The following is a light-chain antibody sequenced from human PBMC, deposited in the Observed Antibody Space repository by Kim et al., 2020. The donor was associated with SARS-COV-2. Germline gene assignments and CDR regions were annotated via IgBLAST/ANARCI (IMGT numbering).Light chain of an antibody. Sequence: RATINCKSSQSVLYSSNNKNYLTWYQQKPGQPPKLLIYWASTREAGVPDRFSGGGSGADFTLTISSLQAEDVAVYYCQQHYNVPYTFGQGTKLEIK. CDR3: QQHYNVPYT. CDR2: WAS. J-gene: IGKJ2*01. CDR1: QSVLYSSNNKNY. V-gene: IGKV4-1*01.